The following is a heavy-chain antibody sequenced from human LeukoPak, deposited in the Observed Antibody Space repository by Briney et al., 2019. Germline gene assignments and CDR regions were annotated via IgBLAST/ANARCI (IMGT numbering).Heavy chain of an antibody. J-gene: IGHJ4*02. D-gene: IGHD3-22*01. V-gene: IGHV3-53*01. Sequence: GGSLRLSCAASGFSVSNNYVSWVRQAPGKGLEWVSVLYSGCTTYYADSVKGVLTISRDNSKNKLELQSNSRRAEDTAVYYCAGRYDSSGYPLQWGQGTLVTVSS. CDR3: AGRYDSSGYPLQ. CDR1: GFSVSNNY. CDR2: LYSGCTT.